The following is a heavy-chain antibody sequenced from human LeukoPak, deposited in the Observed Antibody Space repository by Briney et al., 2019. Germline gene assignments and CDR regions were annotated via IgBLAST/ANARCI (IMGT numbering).Heavy chain of an antibody. CDR3: AKASWVFDADAVW. Sequence: GGSLRLSCAASGFVFSSYAMSWVRQTPARGLEWVSSLRGDGETFYADSVKGRFTLSRDDPRNTVYLQLNNLRVEDTAIYYCAKASWVFDADAVWWGQGTLVTVSS. D-gene: IGHD3-16*01. J-gene: IGHJ4*02. V-gene: IGHV3-23*01. CDR1: GFVFSSYA. CDR2: LRGDGET.